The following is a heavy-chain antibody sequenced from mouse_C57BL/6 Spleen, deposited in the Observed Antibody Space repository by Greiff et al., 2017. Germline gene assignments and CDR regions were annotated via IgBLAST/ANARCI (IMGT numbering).Heavy chain of an antibody. J-gene: IGHJ1*03. V-gene: IGHV1-85*01. Sequence: QVQLQQSGPELVKPGASVKLSCKASGYTFTSYDINWVKQRPGQGLEWIGWIYPRDGSTKYNEKFKGKATLTVDTSSSTAYLELHSLTSEDSAVYFCARREIYYEYDGWYFDVWGTGTTVTVSS. D-gene: IGHD2-4*01. CDR1: GYTFTSYD. CDR2: IYPRDGST. CDR3: ARREIYYEYDGWYFDV.